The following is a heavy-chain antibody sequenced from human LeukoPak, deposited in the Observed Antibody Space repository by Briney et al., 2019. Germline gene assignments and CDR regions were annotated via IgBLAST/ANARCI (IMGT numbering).Heavy chain of an antibody. CDR3: AGGQGYLIEL. CDR1: GITFSSYW. Sequence: PGGSLRLSCVGSGITFSSYWMNWVRQAPGKGPEWVAIIKQDGSETQYVDSVKGRLTISRDNAQNSLYLQINNLRAEDTAVYYCAGGQGYLIELWGQGTLVTVSS. J-gene: IGHJ4*02. V-gene: IGHV3-7*01. D-gene: IGHD2-15*01. CDR2: IKQDGSET.